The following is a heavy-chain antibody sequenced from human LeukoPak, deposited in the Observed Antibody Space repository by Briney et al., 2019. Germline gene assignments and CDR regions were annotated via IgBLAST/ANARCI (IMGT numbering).Heavy chain of an antibody. D-gene: IGHD3-9*01. V-gene: IGHV3-30-3*01. J-gene: IGHJ4*02. CDR1: GFTFSSFG. Sequence: GGSLRLSCAASGFTFSSFGMHWARQAPGKGLEWVAVITYDGSKKYYADSVKGRFTISRDNSKNTLYLQMDSLRTEDTAVYYCARGLDYDILTFWGQGTLITVSS. CDR2: ITYDGSKK. CDR3: ARGLDYDILTF.